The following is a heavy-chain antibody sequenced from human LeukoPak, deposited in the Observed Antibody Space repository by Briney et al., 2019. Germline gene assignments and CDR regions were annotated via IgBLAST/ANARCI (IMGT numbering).Heavy chain of an antibody. CDR3: ARHGNIVVVVAARGFDP. Sequence: SETLSLTCTVSGDSISSYYWSWIRQPPGKGLEWIGYIYYSGGTDYNPSLKSRVTISVDTSKNQFSLRLSSVTAADTAFYYCARHGNIVVVVAARGFDPWGQGTLVTVSS. J-gene: IGHJ5*02. CDR2: IYYSGGT. V-gene: IGHV4-59*08. D-gene: IGHD2-15*01. CDR1: GDSISSYY.